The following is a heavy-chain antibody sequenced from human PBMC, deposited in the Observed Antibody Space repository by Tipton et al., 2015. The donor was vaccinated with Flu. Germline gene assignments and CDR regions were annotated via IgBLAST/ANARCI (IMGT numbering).Heavy chain of an antibody. D-gene: IGHD3-16*01. J-gene: IGHJ4*02. CDR1: GFTVSSNY. Sequence: SLRLSCAASGFTVSSNYMSWVRQAPGKGLEWVSVIYSGGSTYYADSVKGRFTISRDNSKNTLYLQMNSLRAEDTAVYYCAKSPHYDYVWGSYFDYWGQGTLVTVSS. CDR2: IYSGGST. V-gene: IGHV3-53*01. CDR3: AKSPHYDYVWGSYFDY.